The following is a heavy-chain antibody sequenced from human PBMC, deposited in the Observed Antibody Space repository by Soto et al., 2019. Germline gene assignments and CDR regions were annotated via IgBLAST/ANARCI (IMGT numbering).Heavy chain of an antibody. CDR3: ARWYGSEVFDY. J-gene: IGHJ4*02. V-gene: IGHV4-39*01. Sequence: QLQLQESGPGLVKPSETLSLTCTVSGGSISSSSYYWGWIRQPPGKGLAWIGSFYYSGSTYYNPSLKSRVTISVDTSKNQFSLKLSSVTAADTAVYYCARWYGSEVFDYWGQGTLVTVSS. CDR2: FYYSGST. CDR1: GGSISSSSYY. D-gene: IGHD3-10*01.